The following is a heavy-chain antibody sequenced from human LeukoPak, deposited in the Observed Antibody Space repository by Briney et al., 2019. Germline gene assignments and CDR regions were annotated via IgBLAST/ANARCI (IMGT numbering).Heavy chain of an antibody. Sequence: PGRSLRLSCAASGFTFSSYSMDWVRQAPGKGLEWVSSISSSGTYIYYADSVKGRFTISRDNAKNSLYLQMNTLRAEDTAVYYCASTGITTVTVGWFDPWGQGTLVTVSS. CDR3: ASTGITTVTVGWFDP. V-gene: IGHV3-21*01. CDR2: ISSSGTYI. D-gene: IGHD4-17*01. CDR1: GFTFSSYS. J-gene: IGHJ5*02.